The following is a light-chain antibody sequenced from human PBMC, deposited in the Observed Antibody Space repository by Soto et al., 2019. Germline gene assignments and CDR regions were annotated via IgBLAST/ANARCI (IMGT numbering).Light chain of an antibody. CDR2: DVS. CDR3: SSYTSSSTYV. V-gene: IGLV2-14*01. CDR1: SSDDGGYNY. Sequence: LTQPASVSGSPGQSITISCTGASSDDGGYNYVSWYQQHPGKAPKLMIYDVSNRPSGVSNRFSGSKSGNTASLTISGLQAEDEADYYCSSYTSSSTYVFGTGTKVTVL. J-gene: IGLJ1*01.